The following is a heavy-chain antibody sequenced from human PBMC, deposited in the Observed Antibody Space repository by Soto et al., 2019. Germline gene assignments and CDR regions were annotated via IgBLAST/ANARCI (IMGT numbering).Heavy chain of an antibody. CDR1: GFTFSNYA. V-gene: IGHV3-23*01. Sequence: GGSLRLSCAASGFTFSNYAMTWVRQAPGRGLEWVSTISGSESTYYADSVKGRFTISRDNSKNTLYLQMNSLRAEDTAVYYCAKKGSGSWYPDYWGQGTLVTVSS. CDR2: ISGSEST. CDR3: AKKGSGSWYPDY. D-gene: IGHD6-13*01. J-gene: IGHJ4*02.